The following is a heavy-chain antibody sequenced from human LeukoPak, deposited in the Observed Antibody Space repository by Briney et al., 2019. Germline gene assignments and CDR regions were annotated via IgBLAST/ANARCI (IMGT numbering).Heavy chain of an antibody. V-gene: IGHV4-59*08. D-gene: IGHD5-18*01. CDR1: GGSISSYY. CDR2: IYYTGST. CDR3: ARHASWLQLWLNY. Sequence: SETLSLTCTVSGGSISSYYWSWIRQPPGKGLEWIGNIYYTGSTNYSPSLKSRVTISVDTSKNQFSLKLSSVTAADTAVYYCARHASWLQLWLNYWGQGILVTVSS. J-gene: IGHJ4*02.